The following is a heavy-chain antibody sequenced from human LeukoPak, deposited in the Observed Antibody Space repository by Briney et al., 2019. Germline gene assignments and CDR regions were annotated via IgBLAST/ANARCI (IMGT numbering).Heavy chain of an antibody. V-gene: IGHV1-18*01. CDR3: ARPLSFGVSPLGI. CDR2: ISPFNGNT. CDR1: GYTFTNFG. J-gene: IGHJ4*02. Sequence: ASVKVSCKTSGYTFTNFGINWVRQAPGQGLEWMGWISPFNGNTDYAQNFQGRVTITTDTSTSTAYMELRSLRSGDTAVYYCARPLSFGVSPLGIWGQGTPVIVSS. D-gene: IGHD3-10*01.